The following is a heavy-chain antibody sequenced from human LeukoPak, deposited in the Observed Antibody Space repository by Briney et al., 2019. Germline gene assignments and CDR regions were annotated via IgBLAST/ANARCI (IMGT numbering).Heavy chain of an antibody. J-gene: IGHJ4*02. CDR1: GGSISSHY. V-gene: IGHV4-59*11. Sequence: SETLSLTCTVSGGSISSHYWSWIRQPPGKGLEWIGYIYYSGSTNYNPSLKSRVTISVDTSKNQFSLKLSSVTAAGTAVYYCARWSGYTRELDYWGQGTLVTVSS. D-gene: IGHD2-2*02. CDR2: IYYSGST. CDR3: ARWSGYTRELDY.